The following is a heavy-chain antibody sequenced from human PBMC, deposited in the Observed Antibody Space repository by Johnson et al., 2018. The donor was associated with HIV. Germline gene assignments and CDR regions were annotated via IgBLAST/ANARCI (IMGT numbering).Heavy chain of an antibody. J-gene: IGHJ3*01. V-gene: IGHV3-30-3*01. CDR2: ISYDGSNN. D-gene: IGHD6-6*01. Sequence: VQLVESGGAVVQPGRSLRLSCAASRFTFSSYAKHLVRQAPRTGLQCVAVISYDGSNNYYADSVKGRFTISRDNSKNTLYLQMNSLGAEDTAVYYCARGQIAARWSDALHFWGQGTKVTISS. CDR3: ARGQIAARWSDALHF. CDR1: RFTFSSYA.